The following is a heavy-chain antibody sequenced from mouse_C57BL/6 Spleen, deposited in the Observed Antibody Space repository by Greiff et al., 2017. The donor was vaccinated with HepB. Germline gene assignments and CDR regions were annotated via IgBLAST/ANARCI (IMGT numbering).Heavy chain of an antibody. CDR3: ALLYAMDY. J-gene: IGHJ4*01. D-gene: IGHD1-1*01. CDR1: GYTFTDYY. CDR2: INTNNGGT. Sequence: VQLQQSGPELVKPGASVKISCKASGYTFTDYYMNWVKQSHGKSLEWIGDINTNNGGTSYNQKFKGKATLTVDKSSSTAYMELRSLTSEDSAVYYCALLYAMDYWGQGTSVTVSS. V-gene: IGHV1-26*01.